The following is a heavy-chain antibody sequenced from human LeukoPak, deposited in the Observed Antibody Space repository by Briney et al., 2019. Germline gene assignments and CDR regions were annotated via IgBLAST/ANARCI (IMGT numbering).Heavy chain of an antibody. D-gene: IGHD6-6*01. CDR3: ARWDSSSSAFDY. CDR2: INHSGST. CDR1: GGSFNGYY. J-gene: IGHJ4*02. V-gene: IGHV4-34*01. Sequence: SETLSLTCAVYGGSFNGYYWTWIRQPPGKGLEWIGEINHSGSTDYNPSLKSRVTMSIDTSKKQFSLKLDSVTAADTAVYYCARWDSSSSAFDYWGQGTLVTVSS.